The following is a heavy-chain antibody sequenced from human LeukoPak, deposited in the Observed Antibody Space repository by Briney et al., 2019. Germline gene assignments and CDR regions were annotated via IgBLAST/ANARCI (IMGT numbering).Heavy chain of an antibody. D-gene: IGHD2-2*01. J-gene: IGHJ4*02. CDR1: GFALSSYG. V-gene: IGHV3-30*18. Sequence: PGRSLRLSCAASGFALSSYGMHWVRQAPGKGLEWVAVISYDGSNKYYADSVKGRFTISRDNSKNTLYLQMNSLRAEDTAVYYCAKVVYCSSTSCYEGFDYWGQGTLVTVSS. CDR3: AKVVYCSSTSCYEGFDY. CDR2: ISYDGSNK.